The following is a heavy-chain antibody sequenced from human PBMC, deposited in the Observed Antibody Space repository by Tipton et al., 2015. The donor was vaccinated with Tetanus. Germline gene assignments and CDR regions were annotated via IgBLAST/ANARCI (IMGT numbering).Heavy chain of an antibody. D-gene: IGHD3-22*01. CDR3: ARSSGYSGLGS. J-gene: IGHJ4*02. CDR1: GFTFSGYW. V-gene: IGHV3-7*01. Sequence: SLRLSCAASGFTFSGYWMSWVRQAPGKGLEWVANIKQDGSETYHVDSVKGRFTISRDNAKNSLYLQMNSLKAEDSAVYYCARSSGYSGLGSWGQGTLVTVSS. CDR2: IKQDGSET.